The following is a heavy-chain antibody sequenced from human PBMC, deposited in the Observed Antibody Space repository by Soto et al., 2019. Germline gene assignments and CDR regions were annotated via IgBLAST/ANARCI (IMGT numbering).Heavy chain of an antibody. D-gene: IGHD6-13*01. CDR1: GYSFTTYW. Sequence: ESLKISCKASGYSFTTYWIGWVRQMPGKGLEWMGIIYPGDSDTRYSPSFQGQVTISADKSISTAYLQWSSLKASDSAMVYCARKDIAGNAVDFWGQGTLVTVSS. J-gene: IGHJ4*02. V-gene: IGHV5-51*01. CDR2: IYPGDSDT. CDR3: ARKDIAGNAVDF.